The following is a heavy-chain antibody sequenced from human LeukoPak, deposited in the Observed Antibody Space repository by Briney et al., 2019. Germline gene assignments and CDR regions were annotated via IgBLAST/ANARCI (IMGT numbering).Heavy chain of an antibody. J-gene: IGHJ4*02. D-gene: IGHD3-10*01. CDR2: INAGNGNT. V-gene: IGHV1-3*01. CDR1: GYTFTSYA. Sequence: ASVKVSCKASGYTFTSYAMHWVRQAPGQRLEWMEWINAGNGNTKYSQKFQGRVTITRDTSASTAYMELSSLRSEDTAVYYCARGYGSGSRYPFDYWGQGTLVTVSS. CDR3: ARGYGSGSRYPFDY.